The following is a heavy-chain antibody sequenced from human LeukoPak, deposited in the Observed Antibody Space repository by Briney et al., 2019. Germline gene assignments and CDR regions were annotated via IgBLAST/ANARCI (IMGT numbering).Heavy chain of an antibody. CDR2: IRYEGSNK. V-gene: IGHV3-30*02. CDR1: GFTFSSYG. Sequence: GGSLRLSCAASGFTFSSYGMHWVRQAPGKGLEWVAFIRYEGSNKYYADSVKGRFTISRDNSKNTLYLQMNSLRAEDTAVYYCAIQVGATLDAFDIWGQGTMVTVSS. CDR3: AIQVGATLDAFDI. D-gene: IGHD1-26*01. J-gene: IGHJ3*02.